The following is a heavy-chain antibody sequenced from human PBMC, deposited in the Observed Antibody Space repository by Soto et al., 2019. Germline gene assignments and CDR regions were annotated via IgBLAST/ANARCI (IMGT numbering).Heavy chain of an antibody. D-gene: IGHD3-22*01. CDR1: GGTCGGFG. V-gene: IGHV3-23*01. J-gene: IGHJ6*02. CDR3: AKDLHYYASSGHHRYFHHGLDV. CDR2: ISGSGGSA. Sequence: VGPLRVWWGAAGGTCGGFGGSWVLQAPGKGLEWVSAISGSGGSAYYADSVKGRFTISRDNSKNTLYLQMNSLRAEDTAVYYCAKDLHYYASSGHHRYFHHGLDVSAQGPT.